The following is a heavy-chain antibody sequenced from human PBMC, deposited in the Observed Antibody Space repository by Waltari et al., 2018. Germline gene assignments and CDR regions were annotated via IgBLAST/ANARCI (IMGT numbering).Heavy chain of an antibody. CDR2: ISSDSNVI. CDR1: GFTFNNYH. CDR3: ARELDHIKDDY. D-gene: IGHD3-3*02. V-gene: IGHV3-48*04. Sequence: EVQLVESGGGLVQPGGSPRLSCAVSGFTFNNYHMNWVRLAPGRGLEWLSYISSDSNVIYYSDSVRGRFTVSRDNAKSSLFLQMNSLRAEDTAVYYCARELDHIKDDYWGQGTLVTVSS. J-gene: IGHJ4*02.